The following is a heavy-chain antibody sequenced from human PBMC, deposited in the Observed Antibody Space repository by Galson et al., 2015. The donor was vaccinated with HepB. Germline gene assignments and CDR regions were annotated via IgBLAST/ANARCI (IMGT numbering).Heavy chain of an antibody. CDR1: GGSISSGDYY. CDR2: IYYSGST. J-gene: IGHJ4*02. Sequence: LSLTCTVSGGSISSGDYYWSWIRQPPGKGLEWIGYIYYSGSTYYNPSLKSRVTISVDTSKNQFSLKLSSVTAADTAVYYCARAGGLGGFLEWLLPDYWGQGTLVTVSS. CDR3: ARAGGLGGFLEWLLPDY. D-gene: IGHD3-3*01. V-gene: IGHV4-30-4*01.